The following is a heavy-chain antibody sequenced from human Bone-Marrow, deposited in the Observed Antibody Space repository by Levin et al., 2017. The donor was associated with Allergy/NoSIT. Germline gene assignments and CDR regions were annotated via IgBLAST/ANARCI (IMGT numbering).Heavy chain of an antibody. J-gene: IGHJ4*02. CDR1: GFTFSSYG. V-gene: IGHV3-30*18. Sequence: GGSLRLSCAASGFTFSSYGMHWVRQAPGKGLEWVAVISYDGSNKYYADSVKGRFTISRDNSKNTLYLQMNSLRAEDTAVYYCAKDLGSGSLDYWGQGTLVTVSS. CDR3: AKDLGSGSLDY. CDR2: ISYDGSNK. D-gene: IGHD3-10*01.